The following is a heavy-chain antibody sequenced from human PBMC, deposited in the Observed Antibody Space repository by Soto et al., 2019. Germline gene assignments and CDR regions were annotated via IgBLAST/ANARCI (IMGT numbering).Heavy chain of an antibody. V-gene: IGHV3-33*01. CDR1: GFTFSSYG. J-gene: IGHJ3*02. Sequence: VGSLGLSCAASGFTFSSYGMHWVRQAPGKGLEWVAVIWYDGSNKYYADSVKGRFTISRDNSKNTLYLQMNSLRAEDTAVYYCARDPSMVRGVHFGTGAFDIWGQGTMVTVSS. CDR3: ARDPSMVRGVHFGTGAFDI. D-gene: IGHD3-10*01. CDR2: IWYDGSNK.